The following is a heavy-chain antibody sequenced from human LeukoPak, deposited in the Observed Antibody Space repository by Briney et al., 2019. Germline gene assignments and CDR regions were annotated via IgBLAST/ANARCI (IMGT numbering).Heavy chain of an antibody. CDR2: INHSGST. CDR1: GGSFSGYY. V-gene: IGHV4-34*01. Sequence: SETLSLTCAVYGGSFSGYYWSWIRQPPGKGLEWIGEINHSGSTNYNPSLKSRVTTSVDTSKNQFSLKLSSVTAADTAVYYCASGSQDYDFDYWGQGTLVTVSS. CDR3: ASGSQDYDFDY. D-gene: IGHD4-17*01. J-gene: IGHJ4*02.